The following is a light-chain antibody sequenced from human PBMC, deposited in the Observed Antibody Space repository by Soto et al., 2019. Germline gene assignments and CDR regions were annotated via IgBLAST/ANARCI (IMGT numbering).Light chain of an antibody. CDR3: AAWADSLSGVV. V-gene: IGLV1-47*01. CDR1: SSNIGSNY. CDR2: RNN. Sequence: QAVVTQPPSASGTPGQRVTISCYGSSSNIGSNYVYWYQQLPGTAPKLLIYRNNQRPSGVPDRFSGSKSGTSASLAISGLRSEDEANYYCAAWADSLSGVVFGGGTKLTVL. J-gene: IGLJ2*01.